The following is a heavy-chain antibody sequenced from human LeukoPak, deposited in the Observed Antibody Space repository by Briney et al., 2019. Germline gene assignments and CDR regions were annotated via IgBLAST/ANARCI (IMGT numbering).Heavy chain of an antibody. CDR3: ARELWGLMVYATQYYFDY. D-gene: IGHD2-8*01. CDR1: GGTFSSYA. V-gene: IGHV1-69*06. CDR2: IIPIFGTA. J-gene: IGHJ4*02. Sequence: SVKVSFRASGGTFSSYAISWVRQAPGQGPEWMGRIIPIFGTANYAQKFQGRVTITADKSTSTAYMELSSMRSEDTAVYYCARELWGLMVYATQYYFDYWGQGTLVTVSS.